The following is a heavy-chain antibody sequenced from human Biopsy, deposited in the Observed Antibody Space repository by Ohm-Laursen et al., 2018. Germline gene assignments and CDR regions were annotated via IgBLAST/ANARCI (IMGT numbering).Heavy chain of an antibody. CDR3: ARGSNDFGGLYFPR. Sequence: TLSLTCTVSGGSFTGHYWTWIRQPPGKGLEWIGHISYTGYTSYNASLKSRVTISVDTSRNHFSLRLSSLTAADTAVYYCARGSNDFGGLYFPRWGQGTLLTVSS. V-gene: IGHV4-59*11. CDR2: ISYTGYT. CDR1: GGSFTGHY. D-gene: IGHD4-23*01. J-gene: IGHJ4*02.